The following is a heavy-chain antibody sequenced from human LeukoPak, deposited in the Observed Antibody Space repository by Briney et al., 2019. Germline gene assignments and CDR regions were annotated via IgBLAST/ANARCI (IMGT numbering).Heavy chain of an antibody. CDR2: IYYNGNT. V-gene: IGHV4-59*01. CDR1: DGSINSYY. CDR3: ARGRSNYYGMDV. Sequence: SETLSLTCSVSDGSINSYYWNWIRWPPGKGLEWIGYIYYNGNTNYSPSLKSRVTMSVDTSKNLFSLKVSSVTAADTAVYYCARGRSNYYGMDVWGQGTTVTVSS. D-gene: IGHD1-26*01. J-gene: IGHJ6*02.